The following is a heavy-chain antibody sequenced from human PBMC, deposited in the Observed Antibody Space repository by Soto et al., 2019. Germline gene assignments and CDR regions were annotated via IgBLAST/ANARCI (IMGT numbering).Heavy chain of an antibody. Sequence: ASVKVSCKASGYTFTSYAMHWVRQAPGQRLEWMGWINAGNGNTKYSQKFQGRVTITRDTSASTAYMELSGLRSEDTAVYYCARIPPHSQNYLDYWGQGTLVTVSS. CDR1: GYTFTSYA. CDR3: ARIPPHSQNYLDY. CDR2: INAGNGNT. V-gene: IGHV1-3*01. J-gene: IGHJ4*02. D-gene: IGHD2-21*01.